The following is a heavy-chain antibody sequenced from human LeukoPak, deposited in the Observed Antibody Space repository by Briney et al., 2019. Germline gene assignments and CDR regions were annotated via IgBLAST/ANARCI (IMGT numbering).Heavy chain of an antibody. CDR1: GYSFTSYA. V-gene: IGHV7-4-1*02. CDR2: INTNTGNP. CDR3: ARDLGYYDFWSGYYPLHY. D-gene: IGHD3-3*01. J-gene: IGHJ4*02. Sequence: PGASLKVSCKASGYSFTSYAMNWVRHAPGQGLEWMGWINTNTGNPTYAQGFTGRFVFSLDTSVSTAYLQISSLKAEDTAVYYCARDLGYYDFWSGYYPLHYWGQGTLVTVSS.